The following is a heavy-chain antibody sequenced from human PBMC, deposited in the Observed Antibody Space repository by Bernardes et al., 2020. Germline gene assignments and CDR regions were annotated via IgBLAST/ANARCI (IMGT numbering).Heavy chain of an antibody. J-gene: IGHJ4*02. CDR3: ANMGVGHYYDTSGSH. CDR1: GFTLSNSV. D-gene: IGHD3-22*01. CDR2: ISDTGTST. V-gene: IGHV3-23*01. Sequence: GGSLRLSCAASGFTLSNSVMSWVRQAPGKGLEWVSTISDTGTSTYYADSVKGRFTISRDNSKNTVYLQMYSLRAEDTAVYYCANMGVGHYYDTSGSHWGQGTLVTVSS.